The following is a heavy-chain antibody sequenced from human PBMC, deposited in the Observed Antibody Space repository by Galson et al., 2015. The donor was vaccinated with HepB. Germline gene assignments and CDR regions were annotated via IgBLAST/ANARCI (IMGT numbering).Heavy chain of an antibody. CDR2: IYYSGST. V-gene: IGHV4-39*01. CDR1: GGSISSSSYY. Sequence: TLSLTCTVSGGSISSSSYYWGWIRQPPGKGLEWIGSIYYSGSTYYNPSLKSRVTISVDTSKNQFSLKLSSVTAADTAVYYCARHVPLGKGSYYYYYGMDVWGQGTTVTVSS. D-gene: IGHD7-27*01. CDR3: ARHVPLGKGSYYYYYGMDV. J-gene: IGHJ6*02.